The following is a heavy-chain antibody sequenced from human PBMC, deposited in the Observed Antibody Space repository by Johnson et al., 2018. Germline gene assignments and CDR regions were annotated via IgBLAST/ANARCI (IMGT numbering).Heavy chain of an antibody. CDR3: AKPLRGRITGTTAYYYSGMDV. D-gene: IGHD1-14*01. CDR2: ISGSGGST. V-gene: IGHV3-23*04. CDR1: GFTFSSYA. J-gene: IGHJ6*02. Sequence: VQLVESGGGLVQPGGSLRLSCAASGFTFSSYAMSWVRQAPGKGLEWVSAISGSGGSTYYADSVKGRFTISRDNSKNTLYLQVNSLRAEDTAVYYCAKPLRGRITGTTAYYYSGMDVWGQGTTVTVSS.